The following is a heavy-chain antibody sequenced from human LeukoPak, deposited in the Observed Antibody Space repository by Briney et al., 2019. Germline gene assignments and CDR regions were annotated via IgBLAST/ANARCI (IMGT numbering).Heavy chain of an antibody. J-gene: IGHJ4*02. CDR2: IRYDGSNK. CDR1: GFTFSSYA. D-gene: IGHD4-17*01. CDR3: AKGAGGSYGLYYFDY. Sequence: GGSLRLSCAASGFTFSSYAMSWVRQAPGKGLEWVAFIRYDGSNKYYADSVKGRFTISRDNSKNTLYLQMNTLRAEDTAVYYCAKGAGGSYGLYYFDYWGQGTLVIVSS. V-gene: IGHV3-30*02.